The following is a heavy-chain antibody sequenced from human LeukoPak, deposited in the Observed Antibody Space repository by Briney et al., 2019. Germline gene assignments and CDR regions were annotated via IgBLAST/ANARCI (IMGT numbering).Heavy chain of an antibody. J-gene: IGHJ4*02. D-gene: IGHD3-10*01. CDR2: IKRKTDGGTT. CDR3: NTDSGWRPAL. Sequence: GGSLRLSCAASGFAVSDAWMSWVRQAPGKGLEWVGRIKRKTDGGTTDYAAPVKGRFTISRDDSKNTMYLQMNSLKTEDTAVYFRNTDSGWRPALWGQGTLVTVSS. V-gene: IGHV3-15*01. CDR1: GFAVSDAW.